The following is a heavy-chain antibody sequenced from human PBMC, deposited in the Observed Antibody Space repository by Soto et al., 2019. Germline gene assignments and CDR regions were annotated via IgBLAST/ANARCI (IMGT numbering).Heavy chain of an antibody. V-gene: IGHV3-33*01. Sequence: GGSLRLSCAASGFTFSSYGMHWVRQAPGKGLEWVAVIWYDGSNKYYADSVKGRFTISRDNSKNTLYLQMNSLRAEDTAVYYCARGYSSSWSHYYYMDVWGKGTTVTVSS. CDR1: GFTFSSYG. CDR2: IWYDGSNK. J-gene: IGHJ6*03. D-gene: IGHD6-13*01. CDR3: ARGYSSSWSHYYYMDV.